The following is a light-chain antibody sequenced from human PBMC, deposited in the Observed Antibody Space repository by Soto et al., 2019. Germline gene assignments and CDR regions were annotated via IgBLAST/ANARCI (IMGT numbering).Light chain of an antibody. CDR2: GAS. CDR3: QQYGSALQT. CDR1: QSIRSNF. J-gene: IGKJ1*01. V-gene: IGKV3-20*01. Sequence: EIVLTQSPGTLSLSPGERATLSCRASQSIRSNFLAWYQQRPGQAPRLLIYGASSRATGIPDRFSGSGSGTDFTLIISRLEPEDCAVYYCQQYGSALQTFGQGTKMEIK.